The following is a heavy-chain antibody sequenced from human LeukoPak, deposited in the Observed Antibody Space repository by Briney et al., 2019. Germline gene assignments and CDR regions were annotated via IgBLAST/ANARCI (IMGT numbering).Heavy chain of an antibody. D-gene: IGHD3-10*01. CDR3: ARSDGYGLVGI. CDR1: GVSISSGSNY. V-gene: IGHV4-39*07. Sequence: AETLSLTCSVSGVSISSGSNYWGWIRQPPGKTLEWIGSIYSSGSTHYNPSLKSRVIILIDTAKNHFSLNLSSVTAADTAVYYCARSDGYGLVGIWGQGTMVTVSS. CDR2: IYSSGST. J-gene: IGHJ3*02.